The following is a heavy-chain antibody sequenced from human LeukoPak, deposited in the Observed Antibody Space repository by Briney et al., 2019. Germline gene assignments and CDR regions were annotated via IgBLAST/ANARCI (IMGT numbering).Heavy chain of an antibody. Sequence: SSETLSLTCTVSGDSISRYYWSWVRQYPGKGLEWIGNIYSTGSTNYNPSLKSRVTISVDTSKNQFSLKLSSVTAADTAVYYCARLESSGSLGYWGQGTLVTVSS. J-gene: IGHJ4*02. CDR1: GDSISRYY. D-gene: IGHD1-26*01. V-gene: IGHV4-59*01. CDR2: IYSTGST. CDR3: ARLESSGSLGY.